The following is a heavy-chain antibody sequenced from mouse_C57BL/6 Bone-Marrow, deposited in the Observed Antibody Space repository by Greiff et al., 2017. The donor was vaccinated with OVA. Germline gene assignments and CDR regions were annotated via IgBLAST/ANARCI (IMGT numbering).Heavy chain of an antibody. D-gene: IGHD4-1*01. CDR1: GYTFTDYY. CDR2: INPYNGGT. Sequence: VQLKESGPVLVKPGASVKMSCKASGYTFTDYYMNWVKQSHGKSLEWIGVINPYNGGTSYNQKFKGKATLTVDKSSSTAYMELNSLTSEDSAVYYCAKLTGDYWGQGTTLTVSS. CDR3: AKLTGDY. J-gene: IGHJ2*01. V-gene: IGHV1-19*01.